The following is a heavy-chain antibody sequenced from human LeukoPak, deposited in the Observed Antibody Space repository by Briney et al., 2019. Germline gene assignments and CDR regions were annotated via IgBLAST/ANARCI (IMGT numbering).Heavy chain of an antibody. J-gene: IGHJ5*02. CDR1: WCSFHTYR. D-gene: IGHD3-10*01. V-gene: IGHV5-51*01. CDR3: VRQRGASGTINHFDR. Sequence: GEPLRISCRTSWCSFHTYRLELERQMPGTGPEWVGALYRVDSDTSYSRSFQGQGVISADRSIRTSNMQWNTLKTSDTAMYYCVRQRGASGTINHFDRRGQGSLVTVSS. CDR2: LYRVDSDT.